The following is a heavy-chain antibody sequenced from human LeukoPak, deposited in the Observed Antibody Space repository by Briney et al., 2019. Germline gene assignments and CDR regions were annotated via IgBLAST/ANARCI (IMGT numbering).Heavy chain of an antibody. J-gene: IGHJ6*02. V-gene: IGHV1-69*13. CDR2: IIPIFGTA. CDR3: ARLDEYSSSSRYYGMDV. CDR1: GGTFSSYG. D-gene: IGHD6-6*01. Sequence: SVKVSCKASGGTFSSYGIGWVRQAPGQGLEWMGGIIPIFGTANYAQKFQGRVTITADESTSTAYMELSSLRSEDTAVYYCARLDEYSSSSRYYGMDVWGQGTTVTVSS.